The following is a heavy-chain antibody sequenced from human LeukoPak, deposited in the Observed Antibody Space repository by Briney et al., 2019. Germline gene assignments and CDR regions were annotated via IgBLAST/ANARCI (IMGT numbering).Heavy chain of an antibody. V-gene: IGHV1-69*13. CDR3: ARVGYCSSTSCYYYFDY. Sequence: SVKVSCKASGGTFSSYAISWVRQAPGQGLEWMGGIIPIFGTANYAQKFQGRVTITADESTSTAYMELSSLRSEVTAVYYCARVGYCSSTSCYYYFDYWGQGTLVTVSS. CDR1: GGTFSSYA. J-gene: IGHJ4*02. D-gene: IGHD2-2*01. CDR2: IIPIFGTA.